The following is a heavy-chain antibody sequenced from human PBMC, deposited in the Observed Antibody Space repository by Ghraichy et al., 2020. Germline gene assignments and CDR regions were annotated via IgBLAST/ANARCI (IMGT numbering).Heavy chain of an antibody. Sequence: SETLSLTCTVSGGSISSYYWSWIRQPPGKGLEWIGYIYYSGTTNYNPSLKSRVTISVDTSKNQFSLKLSSVTAADTAVYYCASSIDPALLDYWGQGTLVTVSS. CDR1: GGSISSYY. D-gene: IGHD1-26*01. CDR3: ASSIDPALLDY. V-gene: IGHV4-59*01. CDR2: IYYSGTT. J-gene: IGHJ4*02.